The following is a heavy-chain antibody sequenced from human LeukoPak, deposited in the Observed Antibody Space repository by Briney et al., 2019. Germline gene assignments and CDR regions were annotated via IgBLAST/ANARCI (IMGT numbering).Heavy chain of an antibody. J-gene: IGHJ4*02. CDR3: ARGVVCLAWGGPNWSAN. CDR2: IKQDASQE. CDR1: GFTFSSYW. V-gene: IGHV3-7*01. D-gene: IGHD1-1*01. Sequence: GGSLRLSCAASGFTFSSYWMSWVRQAPGKGPEWVAHIKQDASQEYHVDSVKGRFTISRDNAKNSLYLQMNSLRAEDTAVYYCARGVVCLAWGGPNWSANWGKGALVTVSS.